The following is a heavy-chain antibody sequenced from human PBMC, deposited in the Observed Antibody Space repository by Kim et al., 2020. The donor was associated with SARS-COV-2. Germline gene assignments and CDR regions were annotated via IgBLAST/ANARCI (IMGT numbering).Heavy chain of an antibody. CDR1: GGSISSVDYY. Sequence: SETLSLTCTVYGGSISSVDYYLRLIRQPPGKGLEWIGYIYYSGSPYYTPSLKSRVTISVDTSKNQFSLKLSSVTAADRAVYYCASYLGELVSTCMFAPWG. D-gene: IGHD3-10*01. CDR3: ASYLGELVSTCMFAP. J-gene: IGHJ5*02. CDR2: IYYSGSP. V-gene: IGHV4-30-4*01.